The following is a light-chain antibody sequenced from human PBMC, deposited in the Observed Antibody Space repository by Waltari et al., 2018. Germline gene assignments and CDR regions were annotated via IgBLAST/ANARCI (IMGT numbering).Light chain of an antibody. Sequence: QSVLTQPPSVSAAAGQKVTISCSGSGSNIGNNFVSCYQQLPGTAPKLLIFDNHKRPSGMTDRFSGSKSGSAATLGIAGLQSGDEAEYYCGTWDSSLSVVFGGGTKLTVL. V-gene: IGLV1-51*01. J-gene: IGLJ2*01. CDR3: GTWDSSLSVV. CDR1: GSNIGNNF. CDR2: DNH.